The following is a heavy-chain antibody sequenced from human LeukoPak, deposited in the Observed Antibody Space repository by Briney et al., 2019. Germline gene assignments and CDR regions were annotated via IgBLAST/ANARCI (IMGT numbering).Heavy chain of an antibody. CDR2: ISAYNGNT. CDR3: ARDGVYDFWSGSRAFDY. CDR1: GYTFTSYG. V-gene: IGHV1-18*01. J-gene: IGHJ4*02. D-gene: IGHD3-3*01. Sequence: ASVKVSCKASGYTFTSYGISWVRQAPGQGLEWMGWISAYNGNTNYAQKLQGRVTMTTDTSTSTAYMELRSLRSDDTAVYYCARDGVYDFWSGSRAFDYWGQGTLVTVSS.